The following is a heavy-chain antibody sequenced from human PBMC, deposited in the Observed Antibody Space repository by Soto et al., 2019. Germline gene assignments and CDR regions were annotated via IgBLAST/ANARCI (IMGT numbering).Heavy chain of an antibody. D-gene: IGHD2-15*01. J-gene: IGHJ4*02. CDR3: ARVGYCSGGSCYSGIDY. CDR2: ISSSSSYT. Sequence: QVQLVESGGGLVKPGGSLRLSCAASGFTFSDYYMSWIRQAPGKGLEWVSYISSSSSYTNYADSVKGRFTISRDNAKNSLYLQMNSLIAADTAVYYCARVGYCSGGSCYSGIDYWGQGTLVTVSS. CDR1: GFTFSDYY. V-gene: IGHV3-11*05.